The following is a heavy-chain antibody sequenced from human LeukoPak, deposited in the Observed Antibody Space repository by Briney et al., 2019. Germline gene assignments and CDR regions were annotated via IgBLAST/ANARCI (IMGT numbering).Heavy chain of an antibody. CDR1: GFTFSSYD. V-gene: IGHV3-23*01. D-gene: IGHD3/OR15-3a*01. CDR3: ARDVRADFWTGYPNHAFDI. CDR2: VSGSGGSR. Sequence: PGGSLRLSCAASGFTFSSYDMSWVRQAPGKGLEWVSGVSGSGGSRNYADSVKGRFTISRDNSEKTLYLQMNSLRAEDTALYYCARDVRADFWTGYPNHAFDIWGQGTMVTVSS. J-gene: IGHJ3*02.